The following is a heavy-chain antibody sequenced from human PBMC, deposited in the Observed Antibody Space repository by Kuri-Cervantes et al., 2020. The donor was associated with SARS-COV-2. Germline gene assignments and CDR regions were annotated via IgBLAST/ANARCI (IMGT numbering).Heavy chain of an antibody. V-gene: IGHV3-11*06. J-gene: IGHJ4*02. CDR2: ISGSSSFT. Sequence: GGSLRLSCETSGFSFTDYYVSWIRQIPGGGLEWLSFISGSSSFTSSADSVKGRFTISKDNAKTSVYLQMTSLRAEDTALYYCAIDKGRGAFDHWGQGTLVTVSS. CDR1: GFSFTDYY. D-gene: IGHD6-25*01. CDR3: AIDKGRGAFDH.